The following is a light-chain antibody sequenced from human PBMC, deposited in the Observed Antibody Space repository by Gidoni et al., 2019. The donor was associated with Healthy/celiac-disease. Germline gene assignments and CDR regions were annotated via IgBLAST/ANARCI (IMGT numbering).Light chain of an antibody. V-gene: IGKV3-11*01. J-gene: IGKJ5*01. CDR1: QRVSSY. CDR2: DAS. Sequence: EIVLTQSPATLSLSPGERATLSCRASQRVSSYLAWYQQKPGQAPRHLIYDASNRATGIPARFSGSGSGTDCTLTISSLEPEDFAVYYCQQRSNWPITFGQGTRLEIK. CDR3: QQRSNWPIT.